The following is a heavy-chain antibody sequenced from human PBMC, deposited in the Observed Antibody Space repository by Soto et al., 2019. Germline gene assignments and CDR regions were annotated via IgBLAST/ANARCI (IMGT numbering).Heavy chain of an antibody. CDR3: ARAGTDYYYYGMDV. CDR1: GFTFSSYA. D-gene: IGHD1-1*01. CDR2: ISYDGSNK. J-gene: IGHJ6*02. V-gene: IGHV3-30-3*01. Sequence: QVQLVESGGGVVQPGRSLRLSCAASGFTFSSYAMHWVRQAPGKGLEWVAVISYDGSNKYYADSVKGRFTISRDNSKNTLYLQMNSLRAEDTAVYYCARAGTDYYYYGMDVWGQGTTVTFSS.